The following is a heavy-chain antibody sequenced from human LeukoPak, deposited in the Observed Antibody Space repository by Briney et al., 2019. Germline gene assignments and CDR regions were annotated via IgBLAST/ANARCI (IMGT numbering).Heavy chain of an antibody. Sequence: PGGSLRLSCAASGFTFSSYAMSWVRQAPGKGLEWVSAISGSGGSTYYADSVKGRLTISRDNSKNTLYLQMNSLRAEDTAVYHCAKVPVAALYYFDYWGQGTLVTVSS. CDR3: AKVPVAALYYFDY. J-gene: IGHJ4*02. CDR2: ISGSGGST. V-gene: IGHV3-23*01. CDR1: GFTFSSYA. D-gene: IGHD2-15*01.